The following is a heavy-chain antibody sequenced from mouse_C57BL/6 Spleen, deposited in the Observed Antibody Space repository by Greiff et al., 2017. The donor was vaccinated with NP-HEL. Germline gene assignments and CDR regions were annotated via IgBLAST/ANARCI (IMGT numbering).Heavy chain of an antibody. J-gene: IGHJ3*01. Sequence: QVQLQQPGTELVKPGASVKLSCKASGYTFTSYWMHWVKQRPGQGLEWIGNINPSNGGTNYNEKLKSKATLTVDKSSTTVHLYLSSLTSEDSAVYYYAGWWPNYNDSSYDWFAYWGQGTLVTVSA. V-gene: IGHV1-53*01. CDR3: AGWWPNYNDSSYDWFAY. CDR2: INPSNGGT. CDR1: GYTFTSYW. D-gene: IGHD1-1*01.